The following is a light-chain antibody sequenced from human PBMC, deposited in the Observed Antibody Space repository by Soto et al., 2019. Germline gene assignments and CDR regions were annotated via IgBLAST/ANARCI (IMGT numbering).Light chain of an antibody. J-gene: IGLJ7*01. V-gene: IGLV2-14*01. CDR1: SSDVGGYDY. Sequence: QSVLTQPASVSGSPGQSITISCTGTSSDVGGYDYVSWYQQQSGKVPKLIIYEVSSRPSGVSNRFSGSKSGNTASLTISGLQADDEADYYCDSFTSSRAYVFGVGTQLTVL. CDR2: EVS. CDR3: DSFTSSRAYV.